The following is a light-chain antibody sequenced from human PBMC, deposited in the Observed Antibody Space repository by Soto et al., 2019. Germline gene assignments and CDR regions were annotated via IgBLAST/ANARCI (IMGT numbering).Light chain of an antibody. J-gene: IGKJ5*01. Sequence: DVVMTQSPLSLPVTLGQPASISCRSSQSLVHSDGNTYLNWYQQKPGKAPKLLIYAASTLQSEVPSRFSGSGSGTDFALKISRVEAEDVGVYYCMQGTHWPITFGQGTRLEIK. CDR3: MQGTHWPIT. CDR1: QSLVHSDGNTY. V-gene: IGKV2-30*02. CDR2: AAS.